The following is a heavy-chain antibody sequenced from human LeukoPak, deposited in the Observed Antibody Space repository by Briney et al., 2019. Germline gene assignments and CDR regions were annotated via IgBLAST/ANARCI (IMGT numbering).Heavy chain of an antibody. V-gene: IGHV3-74*01. CDR2: VNSDGTRT. D-gene: IGHD3-9*01. CDR1: EISISSSW. CDR3: ARGITGHYGNDF. Sequence: GGSLCLSCAASEISISSSWMHWVRQGPGKGLVWVLRVNSDGTRTNYADSVKGRFASSRDNAKNMLYLQMNSLRAEDTAVYYCARGITGHYGNDFWGQGTLVTVSS. J-gene: IGHJ4*02.